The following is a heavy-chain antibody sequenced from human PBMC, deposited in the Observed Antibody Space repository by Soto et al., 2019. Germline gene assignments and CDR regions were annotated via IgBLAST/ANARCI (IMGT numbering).Heavy chain of an antibody. CDR2: IYSGGST. CDR3: ARANLPGIAVAGSSYYFDY. Sequence: EVQLVETGGGLIQPGGSLRLSCAASGFTVSSNYMSWVRQAPGKGLEWVSGIYSGGSTYYADSVKGRFTISRDNSKNTLYLQMNSLRAEDTAVYYCARANLPGIAVAGSSYYFDYWGQGTLVTVSS. J-gene: IGHJ4*02. D-gene: IGHD6-19*01. V-gene: IGHV3-53*02. CDR1: GFTVSSNY.